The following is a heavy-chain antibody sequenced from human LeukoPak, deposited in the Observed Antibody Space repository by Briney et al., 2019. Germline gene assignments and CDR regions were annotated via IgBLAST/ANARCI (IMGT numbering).Heavy chain of an antibody. CDR1: GFTFSSYR. D-gene: IGHD5-24*01. J-gene: IGHJ4*02. CDR2: ISTSSSYI. CDR3: ARDRWLQSGYYFDY. V-gene: IGHV3-21*01. Sequence: PGGSLRLSCAASGFTFSSYRMNWVRQAPGKGLEWVSSISTSSSYIYYADSVKGRFTISRDNAKNSLYLQMNSLRAEDTAVYYCARDRWLQSGYYFDYWGQGTLVTVSS.